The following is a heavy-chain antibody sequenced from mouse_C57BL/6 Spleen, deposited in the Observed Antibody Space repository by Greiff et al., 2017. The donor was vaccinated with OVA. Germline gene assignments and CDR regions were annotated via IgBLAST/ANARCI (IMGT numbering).Heavy chain of an antibody. Sequence: VHLVESGAELVKPGASVKISCKASGYAFSSYWMNWVKQRPGKGLEWIGQIYPGDGDTNYNGKFKGKATLTADKSSSTAYMQLSSLTSEDSAVYFCARGNYGNYPFAYWGQGTLVTVSA. V-gene: IGHV1-80*01. J-gene: IGHJ3*01. CDR3: ARGNYGNYPFAY. CDR1: GYAFSSYW. D-gene: IGHD2-1*01. CDR2: IYPGDGDT.